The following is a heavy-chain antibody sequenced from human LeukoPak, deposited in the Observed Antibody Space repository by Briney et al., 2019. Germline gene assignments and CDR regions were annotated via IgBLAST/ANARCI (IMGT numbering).Heavy chain of an antibody. Sequence: GGSLRLSCAASGFTFDDYAMHWVRQAPGKGLEWVSGISWNSGSIGYADSVKGRFTISRDNAKNSLYLQMNSLRAEDMALHYCAKSPYDSSGYLDYWGQGTLVTVSS. V-gene: IGHV3-9*03. D-gene: IGHD3-22*01. CDR3: AKSPYDSSGYLDY. CDR2: ISWNSGSI. CDR1: GFTFDDYA. J-gene: IGHJ4*02.